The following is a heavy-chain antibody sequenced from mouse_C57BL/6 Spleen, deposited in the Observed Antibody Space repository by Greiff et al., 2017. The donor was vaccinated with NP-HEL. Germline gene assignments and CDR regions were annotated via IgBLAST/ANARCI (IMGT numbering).Heavy chain of an antibody. CDR2: ISSGSSTI. J-gene: IGHJ4*01. V-gene: IGHV5-17*01. CDR3: ARIDYYAMDY. CDR1: GFTFSDYG. Sequence: EVMLVESGGGLVKPGGSLKLSCAASGFTFSDYGMHWVRQAPEKGLEWVAYISSGSSTIYYADTVKGRFTISRDNAKNTLFLQMTSLRSEDTAMYYCARIDYYAMDYWGQGTSVTVSS.